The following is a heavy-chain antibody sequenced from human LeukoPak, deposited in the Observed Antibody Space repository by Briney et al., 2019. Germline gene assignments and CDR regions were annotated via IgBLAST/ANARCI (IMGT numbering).Heavy chain of an antibody. D-gene: IGHD6-13*01. Sequence: SETLSLTCAVSGGSISSSNWWSWVRQPPGKGLEWIGESYHSGSTNYNPSLKSRVTISVDKSKNQFSLKLSSVTAADTAVYYCARGLSQQLVRGWFDPWGQGTLVTVSS. V-gene: IGHV4-4*02. J-gene: IGHJ5*02. CDR2: SYHSGST. CDR1: GGSISSSNW. CDR3: ARGLSQQLVRGWFDP.